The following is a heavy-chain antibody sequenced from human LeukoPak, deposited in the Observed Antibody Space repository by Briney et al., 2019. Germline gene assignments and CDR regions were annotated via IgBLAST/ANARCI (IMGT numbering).Heavy chain of an antibody. D-gene: IGHD1/OR15-1a*01. J-gene: IGHJ4*02. V-gene: IGHV3-23*01. CDR3: TKDEGWEHHY. Sequence: GGSQRLSCAASGIAIRSSGMSWVRQAPGKGLEWVSGISASDGNTYYADSAQSRFTISRDSSENTLYLQMNSLRAGDTAIYYCTKDEGWEHHYWGQGTLVTVSS. CDR1: GIAIRSSG. CDR2: ISASDGNT.